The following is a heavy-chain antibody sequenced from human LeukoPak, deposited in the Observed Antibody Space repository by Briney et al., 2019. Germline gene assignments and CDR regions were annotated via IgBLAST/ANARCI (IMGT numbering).Heavy chain of an antibody. D-gene: IGHD2-2*01. CDR2: ISYDGTNK. J-gene: IGHJ4*02. V-gene: IGHV3-30-3*01. CDR1: GFTFSGYA. CDR3: ARAPNGVYCTSSSCHLDY. Sequence: GGSLRLSCAASGFTFSGYAMHWVRQAPGKGLEWVAVISYDGTNKYYADSVKGRFTISRDNSKNTLYLQMNSLRAEDTAVYYCARAPNGVYCTSSSCHLDYWGQGTLVTVSS.